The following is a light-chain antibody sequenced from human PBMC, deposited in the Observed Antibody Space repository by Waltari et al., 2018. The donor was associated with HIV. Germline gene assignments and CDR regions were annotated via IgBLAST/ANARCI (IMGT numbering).Light chain of an antibody. J-gene: IGLJ3*02. CDR1: SSDVGGYNS. CDR2: DVS. CDR3: SSKTSTTPRM. Sequence: QSALTQPASVSGSPGQSITISCTGTSSDVGGYNSVSWYQQHPGKAPKLMIYDVSNRPSGVSNRFSASKSGNTASLTISGLQTEDEADYYCSSKTSTTPRMFGGGTKLTVL. V-gene: IGLV2-14*03.